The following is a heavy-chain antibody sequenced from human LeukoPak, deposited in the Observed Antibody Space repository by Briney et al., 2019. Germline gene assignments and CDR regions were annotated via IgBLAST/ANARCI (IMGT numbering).Heavy chain of an antibody. CDR1: GGTLSSYA. V-gene: IGHV1-69*04. Sequence: ASVKVSCKASGGTLSSYAISWVRQAPGQGLEWMGRIIVILGVTNYAQRFQGRVTISVDKSTTTAYMELSSLTSEDTAVYYCARYIHPQGLVGYAMDVWGQGTTVIVSS. D-gene: IGHD2-15*01. CDR3: ARYIHPQGLVGYAMDV. CDR2: IIVILGVT. J-gene: IGHJ6*02.